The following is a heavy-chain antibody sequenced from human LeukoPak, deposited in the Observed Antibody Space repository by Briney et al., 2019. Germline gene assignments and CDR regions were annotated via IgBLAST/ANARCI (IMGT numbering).Heavy chain of an antibody. V-gene: IGHV4-39*07. J-gene: IGHJ4*02. CDR2: MFYSGNT. Sequence: PSETLSLTCTVFGGSISSSSYYWGWIRQPPGKGLEWIGTMFYSGNTYYNPSLKSRVTISLDTSKNQFSLRLSSVTAADTAVYYCARGTYYYGSGTYKTFDYWGQGTLATVSS. CDR1: GGSISSSSYY. D-gene: IGHD3-10*01. CDR3: ARGTYYYGSGTYKTFDY.